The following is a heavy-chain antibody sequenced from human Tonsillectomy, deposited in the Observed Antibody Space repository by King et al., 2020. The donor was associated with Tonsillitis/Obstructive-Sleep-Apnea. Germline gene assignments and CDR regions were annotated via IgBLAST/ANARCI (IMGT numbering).Heavy chain of an antibody. J-gene: IGHJ4*02. Sequence: VQLVESGGGFIQPGGSLRLSCAASGFTFSNYAMSWVRQAPGKGLEWVSAISGSGGNTYYADSVKGRFTISRDDSKNTLFLQMNSLRAEDTAVYYCAKDLSGIYIHLDLFDYWGQGTLVTVSS. D-gene: IGHD1-26*01. CDR2: ISGSGGNT. V-gene: IGHV3-23*04. CDR3: AKDLSGIYIHLDLFDY. CDR1: GFTFSNYA.